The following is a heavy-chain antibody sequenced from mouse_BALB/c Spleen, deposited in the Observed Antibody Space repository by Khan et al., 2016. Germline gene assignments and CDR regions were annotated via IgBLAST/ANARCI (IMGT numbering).Heavy chain of an antibody. V-gene: IGHV1-77*01. CDR2: IFPGSGST. CDR1: GYTFTDYY. D-gene: IGHD1-2*01. CDR3: ARSYYGYFAMDY. J-gene: IGHJ4*01. Sequence: QVQLQQSGTELPRPGASVKLSCKASGYTFTDYYLHWVMQRTGQGLEWIGEIFPGSGSTYYNEKFKGKASLTADTSSSTAYMQLSSLTSEDSAVYLCARSYYGYFAMDYWGHGASVTVSS.